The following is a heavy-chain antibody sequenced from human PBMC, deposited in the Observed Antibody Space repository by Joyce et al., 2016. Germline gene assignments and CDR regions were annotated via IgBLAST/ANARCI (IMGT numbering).Heavy chain of an antibody. V-gene: IGHV5-51*01. CDR1: GYTFTSYW. D-gene: IGHD5-12*01. CDR2: IYPKYSDI. CDR3: ARFEYSPPPYFFGLDV. Sequence: VQLVQSGAEVKKPGESLKISCEGSGYTFTSYWIAWLRQVPGKGLEWMGIIYPKYSDIRYNPSFQGQVTMSADKSISTAYLQWSGLRASDTAIYYCARFEYSPPPYFFGLDVWGQGTTVTVS. J-gene: IGHJ6*02.